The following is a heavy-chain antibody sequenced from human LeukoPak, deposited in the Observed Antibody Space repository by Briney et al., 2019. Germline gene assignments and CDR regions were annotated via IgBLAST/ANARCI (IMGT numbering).Heavy chain of an antibody. Sequence: PSETLSLTCTVSGGSISSYYWSWIRQPAGKGLEWIGRIYTSGSTNYNPSLKSRVTMSVDTSKNQFSLKLSSVTAAATAVYYCAKEIGYYGSGSPGFDYWGQGTLVTVSS. CDR3: AKEIGYYGSGSPGFDY. CDR2: IYTSGST. J-gene: IGHJ4*02. V-gene: IGHV4-4*07. CDR1: GGSISSYY. D-gene: IGHD3-10*01.